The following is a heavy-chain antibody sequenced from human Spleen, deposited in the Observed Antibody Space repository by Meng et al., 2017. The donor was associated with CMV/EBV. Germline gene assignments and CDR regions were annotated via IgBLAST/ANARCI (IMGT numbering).Heavy chain of an antibody. V-gene: IGHV4-61*01. CDR2: IYYSGNT. D-gene: IGHD3-3*01. Sequence: SETLSLTCTVSGGSVSSGSYYWSWIRQPPGKGLEWIGSIYYSGNTDYSPSLKSRVTMSVDTSKNQFSLKLSSVTAVDTAVYYCARRFSYYDLWSGYSVTIKGGEPFDYWGQGTLVTVSS. J-gene: IGHJ4*02. CDR1: GGSVSSGSYY. CDR3: ARRFSYYDLWSGYSVTIKGGEPFDY.